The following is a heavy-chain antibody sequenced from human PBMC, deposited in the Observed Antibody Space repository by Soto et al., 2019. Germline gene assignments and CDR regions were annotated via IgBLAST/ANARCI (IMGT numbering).Heavy chain of an antibody. CDR1: GYAFTDYY. CDR2: INSKSGGT. V-gene: IGHV1-2*02. D-gene: IGHD5-18*01. J-gene: IGHJ6*02. CDR3: ARSDTAMAAPYYVMDF. Sequence: QVHLVQSGAEVKKPGASVKVSCKASGYAFTDYYMHWVRQAPGQGLEWMGWINSKSGGTNLAQRFQGRVTMTRDTSISTGHLAVSRLRSDDTAIFCCARSDTAMAAPYYVMDFWGQVNTVTVSS.